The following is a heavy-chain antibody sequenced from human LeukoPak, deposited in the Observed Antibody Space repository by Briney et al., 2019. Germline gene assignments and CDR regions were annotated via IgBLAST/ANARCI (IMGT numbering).Heavy chain of an antibody. CDR3: AKDIERNYYDSSGSLDY. D-gene: IGHD3-22*01. CDR2: ISWNSGSI. Sequence: PGGSLRLSCAASGFTFDDYAMHWVRQAPGKGLEWVSGISWNSGSIDYADSVKGRFTISRDNAKNSLYLQMNSLRVEDTALYYCAKDIERNYYDSSGSLDYWGQGTLVTVSS. CDR1: GFTFDDYA. V-gene: IGHV3-9*01. J-gene: IGHJ4*02.